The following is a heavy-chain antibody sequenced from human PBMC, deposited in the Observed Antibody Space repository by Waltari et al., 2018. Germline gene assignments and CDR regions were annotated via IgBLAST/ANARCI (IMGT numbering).Heavy chain of an antibody. CDR3: ARDQGGSSYYYYYYYMDV. CDR2: IKQDGSEK. Sequence: EVQLVESGGGLVQPGGSLRLSCAASGFTFSSYWMSWVRQAPWKGLEWVANIKQDGSEKYYVDSVKGRFTISRDNAKNSLYLQMNSLRAEDTAVYYCARDQGGSSYYYYYYYMDVWGKGTTVTISS. V-gene: IGHV3-7*01. J-gene: IGHJ6*03. D-gene: IGHD1-26*01. CDR1: GFTFSSYW.